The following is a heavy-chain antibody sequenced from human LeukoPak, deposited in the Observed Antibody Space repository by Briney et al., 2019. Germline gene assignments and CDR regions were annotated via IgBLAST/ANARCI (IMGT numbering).Heavy chain of an antibody. CDR2: ISWNSVTI. CDR1: GFKLNNYA. J-gene: IGHJ4*02. Sequence: GGSLRLSCAASGFKLNNYAMYWVRQAPGKGLEWVSGISWNSVTIGYADSVKGRFTISRDNSKNTLYLQMNSLRAEDTAVYYCAKDQPTRFGEFLFDYWGQGTLVTVSS. D-gene: IGHD3-10*01. V-gene: IGHV3-9*01. CDR3: AKDQPTRFGEFLFDY.